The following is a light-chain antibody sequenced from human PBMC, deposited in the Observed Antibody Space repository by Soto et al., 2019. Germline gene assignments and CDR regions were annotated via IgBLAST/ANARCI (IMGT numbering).Light chain of an antibody. V-gene: IGKV3-20*01. CDR1: QSVRSNY. CDR2: GAS. Sequence: EIVLTQSPGTLSLSPGDRATLSCRASQSVRSNYLAWYQQKPGQAPRLLLYGASSRATGIPDRFSGSGSGTDFPLTISRLKPEDFAVYYCKKYDTSPTLTFGVGPKVESK. J-gene: IGKJ4*02. CDR3: KKYDTSPTLT.